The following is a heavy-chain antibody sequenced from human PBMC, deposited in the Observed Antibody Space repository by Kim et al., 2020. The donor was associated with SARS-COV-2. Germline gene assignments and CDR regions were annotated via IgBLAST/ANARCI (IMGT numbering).Heavy chain of an antibody. CDR3: ARGNFDWLLLGWFDP. Sequence: QKCPGRVTITADKSTSTAYMELSSLRSEDTAVYYCARGNFDWLLLGWFDPWGQGTLVTVSS. J-gene: IGHJ5*02. V-gene: IGHV1-69*04. D-gene: IGHD3-9*01.